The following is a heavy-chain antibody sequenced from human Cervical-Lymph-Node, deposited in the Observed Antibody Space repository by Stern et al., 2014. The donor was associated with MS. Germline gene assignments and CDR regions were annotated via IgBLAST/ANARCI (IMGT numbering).Heavy chain of an antibody. CDR3: ARGARAADFDY. CDR1: GFTFSSYS. D-gene: IGHD6-13*01. Sequence: EDQLVESGGGLVKPGGSLRLSCAASGFTFSSYSMNWVRQAPGKGLEWVSSISSSSSYIYYADSVKGRFTISRDNAKNSLYLQMNSLRAEDTAVYYCARGARAADFDYWGQGTLVTVSS. V-gene: IGHV3-21*01. CDR2: ISSSSSYI. J-gene: IGHJ4*02.